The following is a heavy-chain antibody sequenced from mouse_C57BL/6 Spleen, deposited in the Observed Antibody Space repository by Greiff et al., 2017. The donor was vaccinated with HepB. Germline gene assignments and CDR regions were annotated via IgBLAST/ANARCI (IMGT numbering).Heavy chain of an antibody. Sequence: VQGVESGAELVRPGASVTLSCKASGYTFTDYEMHWVKQTPVHGLEWIGAIDPETGGTAYNQKFKGKAILTADKSSSTAYMELRSLTSEDSAVYYCTRATTVVRGLGYWGQGTTLTVSS. CDR1: GYTFTDYE. J-gene: IGHJ2*01. V-gene: IGHV1-15*01. CDR2: IDPETGGT. CDR3: TRATTVVRGLGY. D-gene: IGHD1-1*01.